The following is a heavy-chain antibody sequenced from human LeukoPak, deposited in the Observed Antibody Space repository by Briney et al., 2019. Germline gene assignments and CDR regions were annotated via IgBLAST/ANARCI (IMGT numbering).Heavy chain of an antibody. J-gene: IGHJ4*02. D-gene: IGHD2-15*01. CDR3: ARRDIVVVVSASDY. Sequence: GGSLRLSCAASGFTFSNYVMIWVRQAPGKGLEGAPGITASGDSTYYGDSVRGRFTMSRDNSKNTVYLQMNSLRVDDTAVYFCARRDIVVVVSASDYWGQGTLVTVSS. CDR1: GFTFSNYV. CDR2: ITASGDST. V-gene: IGHV3-23*01.